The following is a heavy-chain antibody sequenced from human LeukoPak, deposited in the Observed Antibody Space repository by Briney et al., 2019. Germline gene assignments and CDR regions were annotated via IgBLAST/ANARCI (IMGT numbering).Heavy chain of an antibody. J-gene: IGHJ6*02. CDR1: GFTFINYA. D-gene: IGHD2-8*01. V-gene: IGHV3-23*01. Sequence: PGGSLRLSCAASGFTFINYAMSWVRQPPGKGLECVSTVSGGGDVPYYADSVRGRFTISRDNAKNTLHLQMSSLRADDTAMYYCAKLRAGVPYYGLDVWGQGTTVTISS. CDR2: VSGGGDVP. CDR3: AKLRAGVPYYGLDV.